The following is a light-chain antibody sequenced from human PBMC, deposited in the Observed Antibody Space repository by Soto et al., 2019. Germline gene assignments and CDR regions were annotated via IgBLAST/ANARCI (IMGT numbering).Light chain of an antibody. Sequence: EIVLPQSPGTLSLSPGERATLNCRASQSISTSSLAWYRQKPGQAPRLLIYGAFNRATGIPDRFSGSGSGTDFTLTISSLQAEDVAVYYCQQYYSTHWTFGQRTKVDI. CDR1: QSISTSS. J-gene: IGKJ1*01. CDR3: QQYYSTHWT. CDR2: GAF. V-gene: IGKV3-20*01.